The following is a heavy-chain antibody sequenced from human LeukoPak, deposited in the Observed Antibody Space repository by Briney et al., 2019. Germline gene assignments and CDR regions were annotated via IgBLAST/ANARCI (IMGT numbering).Heavy chain of an antibody. CDR3: ARRGYGSGSFNRYYFDY. J-gene: IGHJ4*02. D-gene: IGHD3-10*01. Sequence: PETLSLTCTHSGGSIGSYYWSWIRQPPGKGLEWIGYIYYSGSTNYNPSLKSRVTISVDASKNQFSLKLRSVTAADTAVYYCARRGYGSGSFNRYYFDYWGQGTLVTVSS. V-gene: IGHV4-59*08. CDR2: IYYSGST. CDR1: GGSIGSYY.